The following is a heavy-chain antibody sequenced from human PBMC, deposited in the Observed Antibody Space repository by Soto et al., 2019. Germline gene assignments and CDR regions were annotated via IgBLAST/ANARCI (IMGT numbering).Heavy chain of an antibody. CDR1: GFSLTSSGVG. CDR3: TRSRGPLDY. D-gene: IGHD3-10*01. Sequence: QITLKESGPPLVKPTQTLTLTCTFSGFSLTSSGVGVGWIRQSPGKVLEHLALIYWDDDKRYSPSLKSRLTITKDISENQVVLTMTTMDPMDTGTYYCTRSRGPLDYWGQGAQVTVSS. J-gene: IGHJ4*02. CDR2: IYWDDDK. V-gene: IGHV2-5*02.